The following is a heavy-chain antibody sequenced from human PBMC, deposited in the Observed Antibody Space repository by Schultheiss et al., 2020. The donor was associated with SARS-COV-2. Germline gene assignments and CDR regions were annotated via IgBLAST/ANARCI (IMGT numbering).Heavy chain of an antibody. CDR2: INANSGGT. J-gene: IGHJ6*02. CDR1: GYTFTGYY. CDR3: ATYYDSSGEV. Sequence: GESLKISCRASGYTFTGYYMHWVRQAPGQGLEWVGRINANSGGTDYGQKFQGRVTMTRDTSISTAYMELSRLRSDDTAVYYCATYYDSSGEVWGQGTTVTVSS. D-gene: IGHD3-22*01. V-gene: IGHV1-2*06.